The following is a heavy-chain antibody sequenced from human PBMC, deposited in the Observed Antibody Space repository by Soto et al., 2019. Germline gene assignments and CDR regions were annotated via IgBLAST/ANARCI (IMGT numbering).Heavy chain of an antibody. CDR3: AKDPKSFGELLCPLDL. Sequence: GGSLRLSCEVSGFTFSSFAMSWVRQAPGKGLEWVSGISGSGGSVHYADSVKGRFTIPRDNSNKTLYLQMNSLRVEDTALYYCAKDPKSFGELLCPLDLWGQGTLVTVSS. V-gene: IGHV3-23*01. CDR1: GFTFSSFA. J-gene: IGHJ5*02. D-gene: IGHD3-10*01. CDR2: ISGSGGSV.